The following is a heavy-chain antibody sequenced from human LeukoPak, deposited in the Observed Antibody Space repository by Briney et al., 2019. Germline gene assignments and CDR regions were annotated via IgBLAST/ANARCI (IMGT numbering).Heavy chain of an antibody. D-gene: IGHD3-22*01. CDR2: ISSSGSTI. Sequence: GGSLRLSCAASGFTFSDYYMSWIRQAPGKGLEWVSYISSSGSTIYYADSVKGRFTISRDNAKNTLYLQMNSLRAEDTAVYYCARDKVGPYYYDSSGYSHAFDIWGQGTLVTVSS. CDR1: GFTFSDYY. CDR3: ARDKVGPYYYDSSGYSHAFDI. V-gene: IGHV3-11*04. J-gene: IGHJ4*02.